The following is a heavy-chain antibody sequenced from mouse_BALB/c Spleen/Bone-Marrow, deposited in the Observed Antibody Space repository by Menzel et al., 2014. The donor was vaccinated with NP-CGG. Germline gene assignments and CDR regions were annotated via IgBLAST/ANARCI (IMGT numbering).Heavy chain of an antibody. CDR3: ARDYYGFSYGFAY. J-gene: IGHJ3*01. CDR1: GYSFTGYT. CDR2: INPYNGGT. V-gene: IGHV1-25*01. Sequence: EVKLVESGPELVKPGASMKISCKASGYSFTGYTMNWVKQSHGKNLEWIGLINPYNGGTNYNQKFKGKATLTVDKSSSTACMELLSLTSEDSAVYYCARDYYGFSYGFAYWGQGTLVTVSA. D-gene: IGHD1-1*01.